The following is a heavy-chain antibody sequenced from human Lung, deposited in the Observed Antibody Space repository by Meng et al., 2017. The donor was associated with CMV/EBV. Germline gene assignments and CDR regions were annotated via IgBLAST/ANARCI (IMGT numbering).Heavy chain of an antibody. CDR2: IYFSGDT. CDR3: ARDRASDEWFDP. Sequence: QVQLQESGPGLVTPSQTLSLTFTVSGDSISNGDYYWSWIRQPPGKGLEWIGYIYFSGDTYYNTSLKSRITMSVDTSKNQFSLKVRSVTAADTAVYYCARDRASDEWFDPWGQGTLVTVSS. J-gene: IGHJ5*02. D-gene: IGHD3-10*01. V-gene: IGHV4-30-4*01. CDR1: GDSISNGDYY.